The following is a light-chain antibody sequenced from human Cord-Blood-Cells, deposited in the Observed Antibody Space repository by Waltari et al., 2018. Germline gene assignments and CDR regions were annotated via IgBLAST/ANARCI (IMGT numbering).Light chain of an antibody. V-gene: IGLV2-8*01. CDR3: SSYAGSNNFVV. Sequence: QSALTQPPSASGSPGPSVTIPCPGTSSDVGGYNYVSWYPQHPGKAPNLMIYEVIKRPSGVPDRFSGSKSGNTASLTVSGLQAEDEADYYCSSYAGSNNFVVFGGGTKLTVL. J-gene: IGLJ2*01. CDR1: SSDVGGYNY. CDR2: EVI.